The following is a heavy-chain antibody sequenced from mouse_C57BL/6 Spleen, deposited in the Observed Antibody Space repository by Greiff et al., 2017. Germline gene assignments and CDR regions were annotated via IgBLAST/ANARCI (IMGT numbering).Heavy chain of an antibody. Sequence: VQLQQSGAELVRPGTSVKVSCKASGYAFPNYLIEWVKQRPGQGLEWIGVINPGSGGTNYNEKFKSKATLTADKSSSTAYMQLSSLTSEDSAVYFCARYDYEYAMDYGGQGTSVTVSS. CDR3: ARYDYEYAMDY. CDR1: GYAFPNYL. J-gene: IGHJ4*01. D-gene: IGHD2-4*01. CDR2: INPGSGGT. V-gene: IGHV1-54*01.